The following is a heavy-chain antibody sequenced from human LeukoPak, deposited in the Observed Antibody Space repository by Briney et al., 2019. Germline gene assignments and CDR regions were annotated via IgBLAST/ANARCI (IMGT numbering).Heavy chain of an antibody. D-gene: IGHD1-26*01. CDR3: AKSGGYGLIDY. CDR2: IYDSGST. J-gene: IGHJ4*02. V-gene: IGHV4-39*01. Sequence: SETLSLTCTVSGASISGSGYYWGWIRQPPGKGLEWIGNIYDSGSTYYNASLQSRVTIWIDTSKNQFSLRLSSVTAADTAMYYCAKSGGYGLIDYWGQGTLVTVSS. CDR1: GASISGSGYY.